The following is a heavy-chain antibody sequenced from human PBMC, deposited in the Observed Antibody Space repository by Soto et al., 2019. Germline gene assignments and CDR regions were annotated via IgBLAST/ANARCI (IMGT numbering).Heavy chain of an antibody. CDR1: GYTFTSYD. V-gene: IGHV1-8*01. CDR2: MNPNSGNT. CDR3: ARGRSVSSGWYYYYGMDV. Sequence: ASVKVSCKASGYTFTSYDINWVRQATGQGLEWMGWMNPNSGNTGYAQKFQGRVTMTRNTSISTAYMELSSLRSEDTAVYYCARGRSVSSGWYYYYGMDVWGQGTTVTVSS. D-gene: IGHD6-19*01. J-gene: IGHJ6*02.